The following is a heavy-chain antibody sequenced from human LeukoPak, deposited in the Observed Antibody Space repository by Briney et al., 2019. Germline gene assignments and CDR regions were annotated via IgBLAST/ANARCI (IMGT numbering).Heavy chain of an antibody. V-gene: IGHV4-59*01. CDR3: ARGYYDILTGWGGYFDY. Sequence: SETLSLTCTVSGGSISSYYWSWIRQPPGKGLEWIGYIYYSGSTNYNPSLKSRVTIPVDTSKNQFSLKLSSVTAADTAVYYCARGYYDILTGWGGYFDYWGQGTLVTVSS. J-gene: IGHJ4*02. D-gene: IGHD3-9*01. CDR1: GGSISSYY. CDR2: IYYSGST.